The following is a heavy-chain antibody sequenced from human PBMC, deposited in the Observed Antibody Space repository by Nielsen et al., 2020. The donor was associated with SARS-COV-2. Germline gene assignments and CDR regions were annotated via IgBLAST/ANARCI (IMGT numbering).Heavy chain of an antibody. Sequence: GESLKISCAASGFIVSSSYMSWVRQSPVKGLEWVSVIYSGGATHYADSVKGRFTISRDDSKNTVYLQMNSLRAEDTAVYYCARDFHFRGELTSWYFDLWGHGALVTVSS. CDR3: ARDFHFRGELTSWYFDL. V-gene: IGHV3-53*01. CDR1: GFIVSSSY. D-gene: IGHD3-16*02. CDR2: IYSGGAT. J-gene: IGHJ2*01.